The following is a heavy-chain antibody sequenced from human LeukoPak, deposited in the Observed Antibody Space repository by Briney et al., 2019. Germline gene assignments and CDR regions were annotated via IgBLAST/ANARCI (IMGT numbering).Heavy chain of an antibody. J-gene: IGHJ6*02. Sequence: GGSLRLSCAASGFTFSSYSMNWVRQAPGKGLEWVSSISSSSSNIYYADSVKGRFTISRDNAKNSLYLQMNSLRAEDTAVYYCARVLDYRYQLLHYYYYYGMDVWGQGTTVTVSS. CDR1: GFTFSSYS. CDR2: ISSSSSNI. V-gene: IGHV3-21*01. CDR3: ARVLDYRYQLLHYYYYYGMDV. D-gene: IGHD2-2*01.